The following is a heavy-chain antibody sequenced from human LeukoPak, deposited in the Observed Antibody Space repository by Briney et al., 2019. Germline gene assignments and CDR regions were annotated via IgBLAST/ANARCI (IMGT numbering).Heavy chain of an antibody. CDR3: AKDRGTSFIWYYFDY. CDR2: ISSSGSTI. D-gene: IGHD2-2*01. CDR1: GFTFSDYY. Sequence: GGSLRLSCAASGFTFSDYYMSWIRQAPGKGLEWVSYISSSGSTIYYADSVKGQFTISRDNAKNSLYLQMNSLRAEDTAVYYCAKDRGTSFIWYYFDYWGQGTLVTVSS. J-gene: IGHJ4*02. V-gene: IGHV3-11*01.